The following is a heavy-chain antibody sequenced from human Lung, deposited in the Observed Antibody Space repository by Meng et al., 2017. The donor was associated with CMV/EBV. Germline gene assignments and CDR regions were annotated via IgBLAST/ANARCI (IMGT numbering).Heavy chain of an antibody. D-gene: IGHD4-23*01. CDR1: GLTVSNDW. J-gene: IGHJ3*02. CDR3: TTGDGNSNAFDI. Sequence: SGLTVSNDWMSWVRQAPGKGLEWVGRIKTKTDGGTTDYAAPVKGRFSISRDDSKNTLYLQMNSLKTEDTAVYYCTTGDGNSNAFDIWGQGTMVTVSS. V-gene: IGHV3-15*01. CDR2: IKTKTDGGTT.